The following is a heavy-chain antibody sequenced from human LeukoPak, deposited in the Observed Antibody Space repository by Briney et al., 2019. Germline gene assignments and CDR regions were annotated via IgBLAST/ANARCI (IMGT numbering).Heavy chain of an antibody. CDR2: ISYDGSNK. D-gene: IGHD4-11*01. J-gene: IGHJ4*02. Sequence: GGSLRLSCAASGFTFSSYAMHWVRQAPGKGLEWVAVISYDGSNKYYADSVKGRFTISRDNSKNTLYLQMNSLRAEDTAVYYCARGGPKTPVTTFYWGQGTLVTVSS. CDR3: ARGGPKTPVTTFY. V-gene: IGHV3-30*01. CDR1: GFTFSSYA.